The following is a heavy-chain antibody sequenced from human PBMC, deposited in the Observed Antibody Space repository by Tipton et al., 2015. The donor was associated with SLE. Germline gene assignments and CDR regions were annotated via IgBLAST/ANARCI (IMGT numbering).Heavy chain of an antibody. D-gene: IGHD3-22*01. J-gene: IGHJ5*02. CDR1: GFTFGSCA. CDR3: AKGELIEGFDP. V-gene: IGHV3-23*03. CDR2: FYSGGST. Sequence: SLRLSCAASGFTFGSCAMSWVRPAPGKGLEWVAVFYSGGSTWYGDSARGRFRMSRDEFENTLSLQMKRLTPEDTALYYCAKGELIEGFDPWGQGTLVTVSS.